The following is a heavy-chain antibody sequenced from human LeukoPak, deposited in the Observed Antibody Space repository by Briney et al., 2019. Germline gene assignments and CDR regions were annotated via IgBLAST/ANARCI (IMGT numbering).Heavy chain of an antibody. V-gene: IGHV4-4*08. CDR1: GGSISSYY. D-gene: IGHD1-1*01. J-gene: IGHJ4*02. CDR2: ISGST. CDR3: ARDALEIDPYYFDP. Sequence: SETLSLTCTVSGGSISSYYWSWIRQPPGKGLEWIGYISGSTNYNPSLKSRVSMSIDTSRNQFSLKLSSVTVADTAVYYCARDALEIDPYYFDPWGQGTLVTVSS.